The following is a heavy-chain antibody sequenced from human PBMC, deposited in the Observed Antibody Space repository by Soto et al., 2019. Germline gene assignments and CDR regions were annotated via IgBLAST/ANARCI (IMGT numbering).Heavy chain of an antibody. V-gene: IGHV3-48*01. CDR3: AGRSGSSDY. J-gene: IGHJ4*02. D-gene: IGHD3-10*01. CDR1: GFTFSDSD. Sequence: EVQLVESGGGLVQPGGSLRLSCAASGFTFSDSDMNWVRQAPGKGLEWVSYISGSSATTFYADSVKGRFTISRDNAKNSLFLQMNSLRAEDTAVYYCAGRSGSSDYWGRGTLVTVSS. CDR2: ISGSSATT.